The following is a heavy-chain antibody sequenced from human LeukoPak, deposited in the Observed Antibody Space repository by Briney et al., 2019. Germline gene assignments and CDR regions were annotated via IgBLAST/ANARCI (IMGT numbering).Heavy chain of an antibody. CDR2: IASDGSST. Sequence: PGGSLRLSCAASGFTFSSYWMNWVRQAPGKGLVWVSRIASDGSSTTYADSVKGRISISRDNAKNTLYLQMNSLRVEDTAVYYCARGRPHGNDYWGQGTLVTVSS. CDR1: GFTFSSYW. J-gene: IGHJ4*02. V-gene: IGHV3-74*01. CDR3: ARGRPHGNDY. D-gene: IGHD4-23*01.